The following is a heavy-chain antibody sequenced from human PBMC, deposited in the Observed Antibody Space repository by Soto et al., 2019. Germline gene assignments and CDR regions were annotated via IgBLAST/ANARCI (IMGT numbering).Heavy chain of an antibody. D-gene: IGHD2-8*01. CDR1: GYTFTGYY. J-gene: IGHJ6*02. CDR3: ARRYCTNGVCYKAGMDV. V-gene: IGHV1-2*04. Sequence: ASVEVSCKASGYTFTGYYMHWVRQAPGQGLEWMGWINPNSGGTNYAQKFQGWVTMTRDTSISTAYMELSRLRSDDTAVYYCARRYCTNGVCYKAGMDVWGQGTTVTVSS. CDR2: INPNSGGT.